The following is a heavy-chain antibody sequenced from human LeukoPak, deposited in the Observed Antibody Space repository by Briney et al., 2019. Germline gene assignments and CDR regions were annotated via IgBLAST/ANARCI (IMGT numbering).Heavy chain of an antibody. CDR3: ARPRRMYGSGSYAFDI. V-gene: IGHV3-53*01. Sequence: PGGSLRLSCAASGFTVSSNYMSWVRQAPGKGLEWVSVIYSGGSTYYADSVKGRFTISRGNSKNTLYLQMNSLRAEDTAVYYCARPRRMYGSGSYAFDIWGQGTMVTVSS. CDR2: IYSGGST. D-gene: IGHD3-10*01. J-gene: IGHJ3*02. CDR1: GFTVSSNY.